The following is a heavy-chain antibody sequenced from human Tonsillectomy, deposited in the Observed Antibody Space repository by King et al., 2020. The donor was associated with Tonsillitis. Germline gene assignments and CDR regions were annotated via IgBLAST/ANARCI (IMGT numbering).Heavy chain of an antibody. V-gene: IGHV4-39*01. D-gene: IGHD6-13*01. CDR2: IYYAGSA. J-gene: IGHJ4*02. Sequence: QLQESGPGLVKPSETLSLTCTVSGDSITSPNSYWGWIRQSPRSGLEWIADIYYAGSAYHSPSLKSRVTISVDPSNDQFSLRVAAVTAADTAVYYCARRGYSSRWYYYFWGQGTLVTVSS. CDR1: GDSITSPNSY. CDR3: ARRGYSSRWYYYF.